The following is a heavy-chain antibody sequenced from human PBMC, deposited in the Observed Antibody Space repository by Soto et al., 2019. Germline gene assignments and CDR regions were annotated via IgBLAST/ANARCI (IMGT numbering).Heavy chain of an antibody. Sequence: EVQLLDSGGGLVQPGGSLRLSCAASGFTFSSSAMSWVRQAPGKGLEWVSAVSGSGGTTYYADSVKGRFTISSDNSKNTLNLLILRLSAEDADISGCEYCTVAPRVTSGWCYYLDAWGRGTLVTVSS. CDR2: VSGSGGTT. CDR1: GFTFSSSA. J-gene: IGHJ5*01. D-gene: IGHD6-19*01. CDR3: EYCTVAPRVTSGWCYYLDA. V-gene: IGHV3-23*01.